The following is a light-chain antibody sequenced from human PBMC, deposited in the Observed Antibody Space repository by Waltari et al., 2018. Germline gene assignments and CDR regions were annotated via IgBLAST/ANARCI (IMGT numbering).Light chain of an antibody. V-gene: IGKV3-20*01. Sequence: IVLTQSPGTLSLSPGGRATLSCRASQNIGHYLAWYQQKHGQAPRLLIYASSTRAAGIPDRFSGSGSGADFSLTITRLEPDDFAVYYCQHHFRLPATFGQGTKV. CDR2: ASS. J-gene: IGKJ1*01. CDR3: QHHFRLPAT. CDR1: QNIGHY.